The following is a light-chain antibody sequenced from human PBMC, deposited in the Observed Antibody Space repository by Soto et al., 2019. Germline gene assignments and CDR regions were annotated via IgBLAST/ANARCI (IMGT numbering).Light chain of an antibody. V-gene: IGLV2-14*01. J-gene: IGLJ2*01. Sequence: QSVLAQPASVSGSPGQSITISCAGTHRDVGGYNYVSWYQQYPGKAPKLIIYEVTYRPSGVSTRFSGSKSGNTASLTISGLQAEDEADYYCSSYSSSSALDVIFGGGTKLTVL. CDR1: HRDVGGYNY. CDR2: EVT. CDR3: SSYSSSSALDVI.